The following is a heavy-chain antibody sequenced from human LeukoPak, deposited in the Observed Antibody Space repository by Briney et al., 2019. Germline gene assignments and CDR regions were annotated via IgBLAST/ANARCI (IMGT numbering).Heavy chain of an antibody. CDR3: AKAGPYLNYYYGMDV. J-gene: IGHJ6*02. V-gene: IGHV3-30*18. CDR1: GFTFSSYG. Sequence: QSGRSLRLSCAASGFTFSSYGMHWVRQAPGKGLEWVAVISYDGSNKYYADSVKGRFTISRDNSKNTLYLQMNSLRAEDTAVYYCAKAGPYLNYYYGMDVWGQGTTVTVSS. D-gene: IGHD3-16*01. CDR2: ISYDGSNK.